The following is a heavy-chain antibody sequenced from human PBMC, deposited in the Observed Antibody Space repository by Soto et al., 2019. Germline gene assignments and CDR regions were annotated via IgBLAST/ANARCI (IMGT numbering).Heavy chain of an antibody. D-gene: IGHD2-2*01. CDR2: IGTDGNT. J-gene: IGHJ5*01. CDR3: VRKYPGTRPFDC. CDR1: GFTFNSYA. V-gene: IGHV3-23*01. Sequence: GGSLRLSCAASGFTFNSYAMNWVRQAPGKGLAWVSAIGTDGNTYYANSVKGRFTISRDNSRTTLYLQMNSLRVEDTALYYCVRKYPGTRPFDCWGQGTLVTVSS.